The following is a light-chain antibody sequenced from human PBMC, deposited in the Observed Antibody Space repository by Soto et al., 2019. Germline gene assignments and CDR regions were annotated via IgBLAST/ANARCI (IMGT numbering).Light chain of an antibody. V-gene: IGLV1-40*01. CDR2: GNT. Sequence: QSALTQPPSVSGAPGQRITIPCTGSSSNIGADFDVYWYQQLPGAAPKLLIYGNTNRPSGVPDRFSGSKSGTSASPAITGLQAEDEADYYCQSYDRSLTGVFGTGTKGTVL. J-gene: IGLJ1*01. CDR3: QSYDRSLTGV. CDR1: SSNIGADFD.